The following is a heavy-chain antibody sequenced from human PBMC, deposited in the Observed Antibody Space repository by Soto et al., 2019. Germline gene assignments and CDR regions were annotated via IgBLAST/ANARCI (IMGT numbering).Heavy chain of an antibody. Sequence: QVQLVESGGGVVQPGRSLRLSCAASGFTFSSYAMHWVRQAPGKGLEWVAVISYDGSNKYYADSVKGRFTISRDNCKNTLYLQMNSRRAEDTAVYYCARDIAVAGHGLDYWGQGTLVTVSS. V-gene: IGHV3-30-3*01. J-gene: IGHJ4*02. CDR1: GFTFSSYA. D-gene: IGHD6-19*01. CDR2: ISYDGSNK. CDR3: ARDIAVAGHGLDY.